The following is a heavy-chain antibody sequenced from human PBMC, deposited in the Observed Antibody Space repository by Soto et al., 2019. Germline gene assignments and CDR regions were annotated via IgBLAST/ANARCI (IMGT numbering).Heavy chain of an antibody. J-gene: IGHJ6*02. CDR2: IIPIFGTA. V-gene: IGHV1-69*12. Sequence: QVQLVQSGAEVKKPGSSVKVSCKASGGTFSSYAISWVRQAPGQGLEWMGGIIPIFGTANYAQKFQGRVTSTADESTSTAYMEPSRLRSEETAVYYCARERGYCIITSCYDTAEYYYGMDVWGQGTTVTVSS. CDR1: GGTFSSYA. D-gene: IGHD2-2*01. CDR3: ARERGYCIITSCYDTAEYYYGMDV.